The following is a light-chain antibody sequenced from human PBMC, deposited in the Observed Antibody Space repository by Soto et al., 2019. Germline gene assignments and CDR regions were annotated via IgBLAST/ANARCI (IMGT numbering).Light chain of an antibody. V-gene: IGKV3-20*01. CDR1: QSVSSSY. CDR2: GAS. CDR3: QQYGSSPPTLT. J-gene: IGKJ4*01. Sequence: EFVLTQSPGTLSLSPGERATLSCRASQSVSSSYLAWYQQKPGQAPRLLIYGASSRATGIPDRFSGSGSGTDFTLTISRLEPEDFAVYYCQQYGSSPPTLTFGGGTEVEIK.